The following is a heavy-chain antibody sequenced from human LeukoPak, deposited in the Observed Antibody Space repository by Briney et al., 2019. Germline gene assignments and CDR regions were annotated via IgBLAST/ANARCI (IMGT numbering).Heavy chain of an antibody. CDR3: ARGRGELLLVYFDY. J-gene: IGHJ4*02. CDR1: GGTFSSYA. V-gene: IGHV1-8*03. Sequence: ASVKVSCKASGGTFSSYAISWVRQAPGQGLEWMGWMNPNSGNTGYAQKFQGRVTITRNTSISTAYMELSSLRSEDTAVYYCARGRGELLLVYFDYWGQGTLVTVSS. D-gene: IGHD1-26*01. CDR2: MNPNSGNT.